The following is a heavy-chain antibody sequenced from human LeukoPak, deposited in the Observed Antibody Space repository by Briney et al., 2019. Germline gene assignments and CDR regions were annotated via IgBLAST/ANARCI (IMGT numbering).Heavy chain of an antibody. Sequence: PGGSLRLSCAASGFTFSSYSMSWVRQAPGKGLEWVSAISGSGGSTYYADSVKGRFTISRDNSNNTLYLQMHSLRAEDTAVYYCAKEEVQGSDYWGQGTLVTVSS. D-gene: IGHD1-26*01. J-gene: IGHJ4*02. CDR2: ISGSGGST. V-gene: IGHV3-23*01. CDR3: AKEEVQGSDY. CDR1: GFTFSSYS.